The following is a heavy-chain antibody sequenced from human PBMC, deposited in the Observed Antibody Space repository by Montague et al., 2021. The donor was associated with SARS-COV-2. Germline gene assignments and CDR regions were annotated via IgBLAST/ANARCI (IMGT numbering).Heavy chain of an antibody. D-gene: IGHD2/OR15-2a*01. Sequence: SETLSLTCAVYGGSFSGYYWTWIRQPPGKGLEWIGEINHSGSTNYNPSLKSRVTISVDTSKNQFSLKLSSVTAADTAVYYCAWANRYYCDYWGQGTLVTVSS. V-gene: IGHV4-34*01. J-gene: IGHJ4*02. CDR3: AWANRYYCDY. CDR2: INHSGST. CDR1: GGSFSGYY.